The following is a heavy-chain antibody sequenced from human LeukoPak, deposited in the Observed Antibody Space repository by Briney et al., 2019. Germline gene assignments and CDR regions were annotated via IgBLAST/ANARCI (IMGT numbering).Heavy chain of an antibody. D-gene: IGHD2-15*01. CDR3: ARVSTYCSGGSCYSSWFDP. Sequence: GGSLRLSCAASGFTFSSYAMSWVRQAPGKGLEWVSVIYSGGSTYYADSVKGRFTISRDNSKNTLYLQMNSLRAEDTAVYYCARVSTYCSGGSCYSSWFDPWGQGTLVTVSS. CDR1: GFTFSSYA. J-gene: IGHJ5*02. CDR2: IYSGGST. V-gene: IGHV3-53*01.